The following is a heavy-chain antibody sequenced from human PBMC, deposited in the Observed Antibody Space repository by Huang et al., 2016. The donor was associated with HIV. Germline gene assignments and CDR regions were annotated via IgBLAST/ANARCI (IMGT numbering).Heavy chain of an antibody. Sequence: QIQLMQSGPELKQPGASVKVSCKASGYTFTSYGITWVRQAPGQGPEWMGWISAYSGDTEYAQKYQDRVTLTTDTSTNIAYMEVRSLRSDDTAKYYCARDPKYHRIGYYRQRRGIDIWGQGTMVIVSS. D-gene: IGHD3-22*01. CDR3: ARDPKYHRIGYYRQRRGIDI. J-gene: IGHJ3*02. V-gene: IGHV1-18*01. CDR2: ISAYSGDT. CDR1: GYTFTSYG.